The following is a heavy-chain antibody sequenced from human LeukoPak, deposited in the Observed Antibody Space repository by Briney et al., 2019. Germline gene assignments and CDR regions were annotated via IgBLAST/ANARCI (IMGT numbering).Heavy chain of an antibody. D-gene: IGHD3-22*01. Sequence: SETLSLTCAVYGGSFSGYYWSWIRQPAGKGLEWIGRIYTSGSTNYNPSLKSRVTISVDTSKNQFSLKLSSVTAADTAVYYCARGVNYYDSSGYAHARYFDYWGQGTLVTVSS. V-gene: IGHV4-59*10. CDR2: IYTSGST. CDR3: ARGVNYYDSSGYAHARYFDY. J-gene: IGHJ4*02. CDR1: GGSFSGYY.